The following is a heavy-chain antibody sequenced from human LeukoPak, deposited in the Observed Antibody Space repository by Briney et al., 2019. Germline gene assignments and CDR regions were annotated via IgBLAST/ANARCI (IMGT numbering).Heavy chain of an antibody. CDR3: ARGTMVRGVVFDY. D-gene: IGHD3-10*01. J-gene: IGHJ4*02. Sequence: GGSLRLSCAASGFTFSNYGLSWVRQAPGKGLEWVSVISGSGGSTYYPGSVKGRFTISRENAKNSLYLQMNSLRAGDTAVYYCARGTMVRGVVFDYWGQGTLVTVSS. CDR1: GFTFSNYG. V-gene: IGHV3-23*01. CDR2: ISGSGGST.